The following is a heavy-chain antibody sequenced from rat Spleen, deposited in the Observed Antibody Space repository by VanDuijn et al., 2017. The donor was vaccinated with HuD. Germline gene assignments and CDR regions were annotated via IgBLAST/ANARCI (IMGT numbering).Heavy chain of an antibody. V-gene: IGHV5-22*01. Sequence: EVQVVDHGGGLVQPGRSMKLSCAASGLSFSNYDMAWVRQFPKKGLEWVATISYDGSSTYYSDFVKGRFTISRDTAQNTLYLQMNSLRSEDTATYYCTRGGYYRYWGQGVMVTVSS. CDR2: ISYDGSST. J-gene: IGHJ2*01. D-gene: IGHD1-1*01. CDR3: TRGGYYRY. CDR1: GLSFSNYD.